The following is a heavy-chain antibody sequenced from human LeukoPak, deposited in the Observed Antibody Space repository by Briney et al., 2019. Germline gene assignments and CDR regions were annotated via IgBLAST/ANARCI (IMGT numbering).Heavy chain of an antibody. CDR1: GGTFSSYA. CDR3: ARGVNQFLGDTTKDAFDI. CDR2: IIPIFGTA. J-gene: IGHJ3*02. V-gene: IGHV1-69*05. Sequence: GASVKVSCKASGGTFSSYAISWVRQALGQGLEWMGGIIPIFGTANYAQKFQGRVTITTDESTSTAYMELSSLRSEDTAVYYCARGVNQFLGDTTKDAFDIWGQGTMVTVSS. D-gene: IGHD3-3*01.